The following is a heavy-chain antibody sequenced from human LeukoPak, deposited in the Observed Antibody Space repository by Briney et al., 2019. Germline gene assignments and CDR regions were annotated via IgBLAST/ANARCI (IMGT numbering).Heavy chain of an antibody. V-gene: IGHV1-69*04. CDR2: IIPILGIA. CDR3: ARVPNYGSGPTWFDP. D-gene: IGHD3-10*01. Sequence: ASVKVSCKASGGTFSSYAISWVRQAPGQGLEWMGRIIPILGIANYAQKFQGRVTITADKSTSTAYMELSSLRSEDTAVYYCARVPNYGSGPTWFDPWGQRTLVTVSS. J-gene: IGHJ5*02. CDR1: GGTFSSYA.